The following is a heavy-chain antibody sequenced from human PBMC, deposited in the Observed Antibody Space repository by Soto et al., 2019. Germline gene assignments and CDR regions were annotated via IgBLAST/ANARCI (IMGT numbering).Heavy chain of an antibody. V-gene: IGHV3-30*18. CDR2: ISYDGSNK. Sequence: QVQLVESGGGVVQPGRSLRLSCAASGFTFSSYGMHWVRQAPGKGLEWVAVISYDGSNKYYADSVKGRFTISRDNSKNTLYLQMNSLRAEDTAVYYCAKCLPTRGGKIGSCTWGQGTLVTVSS. CDR3: AKCLPTRGGKIGSCT. J-gene: IGHJ5*02. CDR1: GFTFSSYG. D-gene: IGHD2-15*01.